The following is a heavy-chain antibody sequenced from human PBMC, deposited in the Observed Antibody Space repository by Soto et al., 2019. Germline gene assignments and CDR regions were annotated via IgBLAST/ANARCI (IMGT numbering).Heavy chain of an antibody. CDR2: INAGNGNT. CDR3: ARDRGATHAFDI. J-gene: IGHJ3*02. Sequence: ASVKVSCKASGYTFTSYAMHWVRQAPGQRLEWMGWINAGNGNTKYSQKFQGRVTITRDTSASTAYMELSSLRSEDTAVYYCARDRGATHAFDIRGQGTRVTVSS. CDR1: GYTFTSYA. D-gene: IGHD1-26*01. V-gene: IGHV1-3*01.